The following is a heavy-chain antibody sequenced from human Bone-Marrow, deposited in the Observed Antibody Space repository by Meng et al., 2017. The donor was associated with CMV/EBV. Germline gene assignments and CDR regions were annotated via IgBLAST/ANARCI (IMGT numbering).Heavy chain of an antibody. D-gene: IGHD3-22*01. CDR2: INPNSGGT. CDR1: GDIFTDYY. V-gene: IGHV1-2*02. Sequence: ASVKVSCKASGDIFTDYYLHWVRQAPGQGLEWMGWINPNSGGTNYAQNFQGRVTTSRDTTITTAFMELSRLTTDDTAVDYCVRGGGTDDDTGYYYSVDLWGRGTLVTVSS. CDR3: VRGGGTDDDTGYYYSVDL. J-gene: IGHJ2*01.